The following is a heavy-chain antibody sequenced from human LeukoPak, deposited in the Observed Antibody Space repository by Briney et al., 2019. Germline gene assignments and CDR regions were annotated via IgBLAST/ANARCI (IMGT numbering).Heavy chain of an antibody. CDR3: AREGVSVSDFDY. J-gene: IGHJ4*02. CDR1: GGSFSGYY. Sequence: SETLSLTCAVYGGSFSGYYWSWIRQPPGKGLEWIGEINHSGNTNYNPSIKSRVTISLDTSKKQFSLNLTSVTAADTALYYCAREGVSVSDFDYWGQGTPVTVSS. V-gene: IGHV4-34*01. D-gene: IGHD5/OR15-5a*01. CDR2: INHSGNT.